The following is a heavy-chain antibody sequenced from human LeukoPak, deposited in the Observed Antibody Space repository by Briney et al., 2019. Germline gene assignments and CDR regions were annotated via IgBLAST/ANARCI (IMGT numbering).Heavy chain of an antibody. CDR1: GFTFNNYA. J-gene: IGHJ4*02. Sequence: TGGSLRLSCAASGFTFNNYAMNWVRQAPGKGLEWVSAISGGGVSTYYADSVKGRFSVSRDNSKNTLYLQMNSLRAEDTAVYYCANVGSSPVWWGQGTLVTVSS. V-gene: IGHV3-23*01. CDR3: ANVGSSPVW. CDR2: ISGGGVST. D-gene: IGHD2-15*01.